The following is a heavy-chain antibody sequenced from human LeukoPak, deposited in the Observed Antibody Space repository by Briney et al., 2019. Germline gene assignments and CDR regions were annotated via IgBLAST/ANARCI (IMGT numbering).Heavy chain of an antibody. CDR3: ARGTTVIYPDNWFDP. CDR1: GYSFTSYW. J-gene: IGHJ5*02. V-gene: IGHV5-51*01. Sequence: PGASLQISCKGSGYSFTSYWIGWVRQLPGKGLEWMGIIYPGDSDTRYSPSFQGQVTISADKSISTAYLQWSSLKASDTAMYYCARGTTVIYPDNWFDPWGQGTLVTVSS. D-gene: IGHD4-11*01. CDR2: IYPGDSDT.